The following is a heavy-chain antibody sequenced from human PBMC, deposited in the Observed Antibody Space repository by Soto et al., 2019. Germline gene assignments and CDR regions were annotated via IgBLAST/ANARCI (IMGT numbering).Heavy chain of an antibody. Sequence: TSETLSLTCTVSGGSISNYYWSWIRQPPGKGLEWIGYISYTGNTNYNPSLKSRVTISVDTSKNQFSLKLTSVTAADTAVYYCARGAKYSSLIIRAWFGPWGRGNLVTVSS. CDR1: GGSISNYY. CDR3: ARGAKYSSLIIRAWFGP. D-gene: IGHD6-6*01. V-gene: IGHV4-59*01. CDR2: ISYTGNT. J-gene: IGHJ5*02.